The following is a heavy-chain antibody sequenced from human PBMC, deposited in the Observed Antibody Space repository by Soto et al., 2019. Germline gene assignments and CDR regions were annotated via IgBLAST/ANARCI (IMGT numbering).Heavy chain of an antibody. CDR2: IYSGGTT. V-gene: IGHV3-53*01. CDR3: ARGFNWLDY. D-gene: IGHD1-20*01. Sequence: EVQLVESGGGLIRPGGSLRLSCAASGFTVSSYYMTWVRQAPGKGLEWVSVIYSGGTTYYADSVKGRFTISRDNSTNTLHLQMNRLRAEDTAVYYCARGFNWLDYWGQGTLVTVSS. J-gene: IGHJ4*02. CDR1: GFTVSSYY.